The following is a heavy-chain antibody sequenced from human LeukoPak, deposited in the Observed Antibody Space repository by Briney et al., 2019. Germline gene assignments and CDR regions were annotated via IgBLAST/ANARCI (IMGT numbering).Heavy chain of an antibody. V-gene: IGHV3-48*03. Sequence: GGSLRLSYAAFGFTFSSYEMNWVRQAPGKGLEWVSYISSSGSTIYYADSVKGRFTISRDNAKNSLYLQMNRLRAEDTAVYYCAELGITMIGGVWGKGTTVTISS. CDR3: AELGITMIGGV. CDR2: ISSSGSTI. J-gene: IGHJ6*04. CDR1: GFTFSSYE. D-gene: IGHD3-10*02.